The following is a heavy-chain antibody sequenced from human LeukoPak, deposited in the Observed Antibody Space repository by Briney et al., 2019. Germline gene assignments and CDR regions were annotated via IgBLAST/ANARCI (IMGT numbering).Heavy chain of an antibody. J-gene: IGHJ4*02. CDR2: IYYSGST. D-gene: IGHD4/OR15-4a*01. CDR1: GGSISSSSYY. CDR3: ARDGAITGSNFDY. Sequence: SETLSLTCTVSGGSISSSSYYWGWIRQPPGKGLEWIGSIYYSGSTYYNPSLKSRVTISVDTSKNQFSLKLSSVTAADTAVYYCARDGAITGSNFDYWAREPWSPSPQ. V-gene: IGHV4-39*07.